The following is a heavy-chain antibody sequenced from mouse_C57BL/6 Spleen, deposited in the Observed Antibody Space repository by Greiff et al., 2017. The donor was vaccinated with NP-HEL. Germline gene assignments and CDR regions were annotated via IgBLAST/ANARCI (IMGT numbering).Heavy chain of an antibody. CDR3: ARNEDEGVITTVGAPFAY. CDR2: FYPGSGSI. Sequence: QVQLQQSGAELVKPGASVKLSCKASGYTFTEYTIHWVKQRSGQGLEWIGWFYPGSGSIKYNEKFKDKATLTADKSSSTVYMELSRLTSEDSAVYCCARNEDEGVITTVGAPFAYWGQGTLVTVSA. D-gene: IGHD1-1*01. V-gene: IGHV1-62-2*01. J-gene: IGHJ3*01. CDR1: GYTFTEYT.